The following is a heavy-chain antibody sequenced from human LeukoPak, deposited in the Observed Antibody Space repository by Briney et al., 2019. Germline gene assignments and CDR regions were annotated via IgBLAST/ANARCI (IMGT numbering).Heavy chain of an antibody. Sequence: GASVKDSCKASGYTFTGYYMHWVRQAPGQGLEWMGWINPNSGGTNYAQKFQGRVTMTRDTSISTAYMELSRLRSDDTAVYYCARGRSGWTEDAFDIWGQGTMVTVSS. V-gene: IGHV1-2*02. CDR1: GYTFTGYY. D-gene: IGHD6-19*01. CDR3: ARGRSGWTEDAFDI. J-gene: IGHJ3*02. CDR2: INPNSGGT.